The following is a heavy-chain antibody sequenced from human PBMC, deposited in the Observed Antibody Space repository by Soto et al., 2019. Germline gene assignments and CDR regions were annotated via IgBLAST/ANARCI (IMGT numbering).Heavy chain of an antibody. D-gene: IGHD6-19*01. J-gene: IGHJ4*02. V-gene: IGHV4-59*01. CDR1: GGSISSYY. CDR2: IYYSGST. Sequence: PSETLSLTCNASGGSISSYYWSWIRQPPGKGLEWIGYIYYSGSTNYNPSLKSRVTISVDTSKNQFSLKLSAVTAADTAVYYCARSGWYGYYFDYWGQGTLVTVSS. CDR3: ARSGWYGYYFDY.